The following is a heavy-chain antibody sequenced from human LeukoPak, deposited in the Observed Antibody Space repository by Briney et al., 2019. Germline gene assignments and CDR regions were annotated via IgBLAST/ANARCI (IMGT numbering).Heavy chain of an antibody. CDR1: GYTFTGYY. CDR3: ARPVVPAALPAY. CDR2: INPNSGGT. Sequence: GASVKVSCKASGYTFTGYYMHWVRQAPGQGLGWMGWINPNSGGTNYAQKFQGRVTMTRDMSTSTVYMELSSLRSEDTAVYYCARPVVPAALPAYWGQGTLVTVSS. J-gene: IGHJ4*02. D-gene: IGHD2-2*01. V-gene: IGHV1-2*02.